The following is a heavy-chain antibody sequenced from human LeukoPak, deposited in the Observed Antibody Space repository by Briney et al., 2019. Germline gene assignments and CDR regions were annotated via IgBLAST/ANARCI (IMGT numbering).Heavy chain of an antibody. D-gene: IGHD4-11*01. J-gene: IGHJ4*02. CDR1: GDSISNHY. V-gene: IGHV4-59*11. Sequence: SETLSLTCTVSGDSISNHYWTWIRQPPGRGLEWIACVSYSGSTNYNPSLKSRVTISVDTSKNQFSLKLSSVTAADTAVYYCARGRLPQDFDYWGQGTLVTVSS. CDR2: VSYSGST. CDR3: ARGRLPQDFDY.